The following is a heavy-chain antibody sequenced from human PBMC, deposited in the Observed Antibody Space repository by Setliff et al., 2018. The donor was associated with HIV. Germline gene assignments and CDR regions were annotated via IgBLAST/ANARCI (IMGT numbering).Heavy chain of an antibody. Sequence: VASVKVSCKASGYTFTGYYMHWVRQAPGQGLEWMGWISPNSGGTNYAQKFQGRVTMTRDTSISTAYMELSRLRSDDTAVYYCARETLRWKSRAFDIWGQGTMVTVSS. V-gene: IGHV1-2*02. J-gene: IGHJ3*02. D-gene: IGHD4-17*01. CDR1: GYTFTGYY. CDR2: ISPNSGGT. CDR3: ARETLRWKSRAFDI.